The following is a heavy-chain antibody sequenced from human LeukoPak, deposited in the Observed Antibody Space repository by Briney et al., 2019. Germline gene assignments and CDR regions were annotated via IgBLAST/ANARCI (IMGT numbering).Heavy chain of an antibody. CDR1: GFTFSSYG. D-gene: IGHD6-13*01. Sequence: GGSLRLSCAASGFTFSSYGMHWVRQAPGKGLEWVAVIWYDGSNKYYADSVKGRFTISRDNSKNTLYLQMNSLRAEDTAVYYCARDLGISYYYGMDVWGQGTTVTVSS. J-gene: IGHJ6*02. CDR3: ARDLGISYYYGMDV. CDR2: IWYDGSNK. V-gene: IGHV3-33*01.